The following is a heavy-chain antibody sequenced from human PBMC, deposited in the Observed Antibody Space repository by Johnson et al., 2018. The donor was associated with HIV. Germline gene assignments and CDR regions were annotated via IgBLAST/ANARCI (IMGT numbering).Heavy chain of an antibody. CDR3: ANGPSLFGRIGTRTVRISTGMLEKDAFDI. J-gene: IGHJ3*02. Sequence: VQLVESGGGLVQPGGSLRLSCAASGFTFSSYAMSWVRQAPGKGLEWVSAISGSGGSPYYADSVTVRFTISRDNSKHTVYLKRHSLRAEDTAVYDCANGPSLFGRIGTRTVRISTGMLEKDAFDIWGQWTMVTVSS. V-gene: IGHV3-23*04. D-gene: IGHD2-8*01. CDR2: ISGSGGSP. CDR1: GFTFSSYA.